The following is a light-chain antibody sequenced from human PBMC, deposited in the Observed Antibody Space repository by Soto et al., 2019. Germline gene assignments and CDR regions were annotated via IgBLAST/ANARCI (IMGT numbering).Light chain of an antibody. V-gene: IGKV1-9*01. CDR1: QGISRF. CDR3: QQFNSFPIP. Sequence: IQLTQSPSSLSASVGDRVTITCRARQGISRFLAWYQQKPGKAPKLLIYGASTLQSGVPSRFSGSGSGTDFTLTIGSLQPEDFATYYCQQFNSFPIPFGPGTKVDIK. CDR2: GAS. J-gene: IGKJ3*01.